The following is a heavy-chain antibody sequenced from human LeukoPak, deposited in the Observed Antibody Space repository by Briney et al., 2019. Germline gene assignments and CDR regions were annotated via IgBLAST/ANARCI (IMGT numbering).Heavy chain of an antibody. D-gene: IGHD6-6*01. J-gene: IGHJ3*02. V-gene: IGHV4-4*02. CDR3: ASTDYSSSSGSAAFDI. CDR1: GGSISSSNW. CDR2: IYHSGST. Sequence: PSETLSLTCAVSGGSISSSNWWSWVHQPPGKGLEWIGEIYHSGSTNYNPSLKSRVTMSVDTSKNQFSLKLSSVTAADTAVYYCASTDYSSSSGSAAFDIWGQGTMVTVSS.